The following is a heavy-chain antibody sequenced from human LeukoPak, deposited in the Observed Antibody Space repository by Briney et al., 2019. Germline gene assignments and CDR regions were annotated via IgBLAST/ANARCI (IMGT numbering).Heavy chain of an antibody. J-gene: IGHJ4*02. D-gene: IGHD2-2*01. CDR1: GDSISSYY. CDR2: IYTSGST. Sequence: SETLSLTCTVSGDSISSYYWSWIRQPAGEGLEWIGRIYTSGSTNYNPSPKSRVTMSVDTSKKQFSLKLSSVTAADTAVYYCSNKVYCSTTSCHPAGYWGLGSLITVSS. CDR3: SNKVYCSTTSCHPAGY. V-gene: IGHV4-4*07.